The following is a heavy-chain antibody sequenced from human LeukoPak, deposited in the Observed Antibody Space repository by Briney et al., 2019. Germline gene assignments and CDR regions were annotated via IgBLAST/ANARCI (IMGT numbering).Heavy chain of an antibody. D-gene: IGHD1-26*01. Sequence: PGGSLRLSCAASGFTFSSYAMSWVRQAPGKGPEWVSSISSSGGSTYYADSVKGRFTISRDNSKNTLYLQMNSLRAEDTALYYCAKEDHSGSYYYFDYWGQGTLVTVSP. CDR1: GFTFSSYA. V-gene: IGHV3-23*01. CDR2: ISSSGGST. CDR3: AKEDHSGSYYYFDY. J-gene: IGHJ4*02.